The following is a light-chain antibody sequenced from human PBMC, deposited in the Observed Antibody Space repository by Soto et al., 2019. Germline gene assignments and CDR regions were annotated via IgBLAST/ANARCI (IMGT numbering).Light chain of an antibody. CDR2: DVN. CDR3: TSYTRSSTFYG. CDR1: SSDVGGYDY. J-gene: IGLJ1*01. V-gene: IGLV2-14*03. Sequence: QSVLTQPASMSGSPGQSITISCTGTSSDVGGYDYVSWYQQHPGKAPKVMIYDVNTRPPGVSNRFSGSKSANTATLTNPRLPAPDEAEYYCTSYTRSSTFYGFGAGTKVTAL.